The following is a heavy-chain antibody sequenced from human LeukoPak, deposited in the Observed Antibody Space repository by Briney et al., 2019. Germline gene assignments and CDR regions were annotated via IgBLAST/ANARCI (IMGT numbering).Heavy chain of an antibody. Sequence: ASVKVSCKASGGTFSSYTISWVRQAPGQGLEWMGRTIPILGIANQAQKFQGRVTITADKSTSTAYMELSSLRSEDTAVYYCARDRSIFGQSLRYNWFDPWGQGTLVTVSS. CDR3: ARDRSIFGQSLRYNWFDP. J-gene: IGHJ5*02. CDR2: TIPILGIA. V-gene: IGHV1-69*04. CDR1: GGTFSSYT. D-gene: IGHD3-3*01.